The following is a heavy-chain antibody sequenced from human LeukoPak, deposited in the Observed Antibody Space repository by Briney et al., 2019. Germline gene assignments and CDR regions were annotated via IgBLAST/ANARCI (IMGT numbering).Heavy chain of an antibody. D-gene: IGHD4-17*01. V-gene: IGHV1-69*04. CDR3: ARDPGAYDDYFRPSGWDS. CDR2: IIPVAGVT. Sequence: SVKVSCKASGGTFNNYAIGWVRQAPGQGLEWMGRIIPVAGVTNIAQRFQGRVTITADTSTSTAYMELRNLISEDTAEYYCARDPGAYDDYFRPSGWDSWGQGTLVTVSS. CDR1: GGTFNNYA. J-gene: IGHJ4*02.